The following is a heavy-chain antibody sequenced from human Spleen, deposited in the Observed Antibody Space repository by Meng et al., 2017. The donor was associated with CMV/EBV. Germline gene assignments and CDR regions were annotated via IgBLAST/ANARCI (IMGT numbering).Heavy chain of an antibody. CDR2: IFSDGSAT. V-gene: IGHV3-74*03. CDR1: GFTFSSHW. CDR3: ARGGRSRRDALDI. D-gene: IGHD1-26*01. Sequence: ETLSLTCVASGFTFSSHWMHWVRQAPGKGLAWVSCIFSDGSATKDADSVKGRFTISRDNGKNTLYLEMTSLRAEDTGTYYCARGGRSRRDALDIWGQGTMVTVSS. J-gene: IGHJ3*02.